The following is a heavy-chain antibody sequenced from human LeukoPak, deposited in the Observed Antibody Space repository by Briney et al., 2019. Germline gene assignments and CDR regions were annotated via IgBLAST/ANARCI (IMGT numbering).Heavy chain of an antibody. CDR2: TSSSGSTI. J-gene: IGHJ4*02. CDR3: ARAPSSGWYRD. CDR1: GFTFSSYE. Sequence: GGSLRLSCAASGFTFSSYEMNWVRQAPGKGLEWVSYTSSSGSTIYYADSVKGRFTISRDNAKNSLYLQMNSLRAEDTAVYYCARAPSSGWYRDWGQETLVTVSS. V-gene: IGHV3-48*03. D-gene: IGHD6-19*01.